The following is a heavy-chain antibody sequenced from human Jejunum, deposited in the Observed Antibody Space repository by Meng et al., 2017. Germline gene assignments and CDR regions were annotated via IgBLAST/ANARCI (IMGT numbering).Heavy chain of an antibody. CDR2: TYYTSKWNN. Sequence: VPFKHSSPRLAQHSPHHSLTCATSGTNVPRTHTARNRIRQSPARVLDMLGRTYYTSKWNNDYAVSVSNRITIDSDTSKSQSSLHLNSVTSEDKAVYYCARGFWKSGFDSWGQGTLVTVSS. D-gene: IGHD3-3*01. J-gene: IGHJ5*02. CDR3: ARGFWKSGFDS. CDR1: GTNVPRTHTA. V-gene: IGHV6-1*01.